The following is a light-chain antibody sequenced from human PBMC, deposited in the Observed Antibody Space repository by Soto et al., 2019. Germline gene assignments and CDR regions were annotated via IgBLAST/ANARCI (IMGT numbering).Light chain of an antibody. J-gene: IGLJ1*01. CDR3: SSKSPDF. V-gene: IGLV2-14*01. CDR2: EVS. Sequence: QAVVTQPASVSGSPGQSITISCTGTSSGIRDYNYVSWYQQLPGNAPKLIMYEVSNRPSGISNHFSGSKSGNTASLTISGLQAEDEADYYCSSKSPDFFGTGTKVTVL. CDR1: SSGIRDYNY.